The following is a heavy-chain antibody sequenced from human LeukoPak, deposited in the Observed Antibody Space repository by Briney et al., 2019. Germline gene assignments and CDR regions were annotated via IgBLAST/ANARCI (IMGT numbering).Heavy chain of an antibody. CDR2: ISSSSSTI. CDR3: ARGVAGWELYFDY. CDR1: GLTVTNAW. J-gene: IGHJ4*02. V-gene: IGHV3-48*04. D-gene: IGHD1-26*01. Sequence: GGSLRLSCAASGLTVTNAWMHWYRQAPRKGLEWVSYISSSSSTIYYADSVKGRFTISRDNAKNSLYLQMNSLRAEDTAVYYCARGVAGWELYFDYWGQGTLVTVSS.